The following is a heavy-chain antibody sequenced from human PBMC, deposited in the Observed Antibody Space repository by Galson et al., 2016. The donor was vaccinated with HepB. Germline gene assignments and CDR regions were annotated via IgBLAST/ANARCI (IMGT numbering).Heavy chain of an antibody. CDR1: GFVFSNFG. D-gene: IGHD1-1*01. Sequence: SLRLSCAASGFVFSNFGLSWVRQAPGKGLEWVASISTRRTTYYSDSAQGRFTISRDNSNNTLYLQMNGLGAEDTAVYYCAKERLVRRIFDHWGQGTLLTVSS. V-gene: IGHV3-23*01. CDR2: ISTRRTT. CDR3: AKERLVRRIFDH. J-gene: IGHJ4*02.